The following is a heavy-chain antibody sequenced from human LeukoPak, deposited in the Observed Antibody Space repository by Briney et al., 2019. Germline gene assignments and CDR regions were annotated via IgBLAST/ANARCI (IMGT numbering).Heavy chain of an antibody. D-gene: IGHD2-15*01. V-gene: IGHV3-30*02. Sequence: GGSLRLSCAASGFTFSSYGMHWVRQAPGKGLEWVAFIRYDGSNKYYADSVKGRFTISRDNSKNTLYLQMNSLRAEDTAVYYCAKGPYCSGGSCAKGYWFDPWGRGTLVTVSS. CDR1: GFTFSSYG. J-gene: IGHJ5*02. CDR2: IRYDGSNK. CDR3: AKGPYCSGGSCAKGYWFDP.